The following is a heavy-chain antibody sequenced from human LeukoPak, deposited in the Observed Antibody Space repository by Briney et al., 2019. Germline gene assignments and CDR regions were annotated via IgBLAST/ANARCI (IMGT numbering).Heavy chain of an antibody. CDR3: AKALRFLEWLPYFDY. J-gene: IGHJ4*02. CDR2: ISGSGGST. V-gene: IGHV3-23*01. D-gene: IGHD3-3*01. CDR1: GFTFSSYA. Sequence: GGSLRLSCAASGFTFSSYAMSWVRQAPGKGLEWVSAISGSGGSTYYADSVKGRFTISRDNSKNTLYLQMNSLRAEDTAVYYCAKALRFLEWLPYFDYWGQGTLVTVSS.